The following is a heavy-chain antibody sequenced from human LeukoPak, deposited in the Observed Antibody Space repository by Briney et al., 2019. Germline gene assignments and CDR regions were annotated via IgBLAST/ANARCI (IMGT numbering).Heavy chain of an antibody. CDR2: IIPIFGTA. CDR3: ARGPRASGYYDSSGYFVYFDY. Sequence: ASVKVSCKASGGTFSSYAISWVRQAPGRGLEWMGGIIPIFGTANYAQKFQGRVTITADESTSTACMELSSLRSEDTAVYYCARGPRASGYYDSSGYFVYFDYWGQGTLVTVSS. V-gene: IGHV1-69*13. J-gene: IGHJ4*02. CDR1: GGTFSSYA. D-gene: IGHD3-22*01.